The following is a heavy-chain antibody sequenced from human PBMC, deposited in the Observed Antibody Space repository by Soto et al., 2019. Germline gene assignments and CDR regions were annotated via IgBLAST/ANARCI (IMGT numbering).Heavy chain of an antibody. J-gene: IGHJ5*02. CDR2: INPSGGST. D-gene: IGHD2-2*02. Sequence: ASVKVSCKASGYTFTSYYMHWVRQAPGQGLEWMGIINPSGGSTSYAQKFQGRVTMTRDRSTSTVYMELSSLRSEDTAVYYCARGVVPAAIHNWFDPWGQGTLVTVSS. CDR1: GYTFTSYY. V-gene: IGHV1-46*01. CDR3: ARGVVPAAIHNWFDP.